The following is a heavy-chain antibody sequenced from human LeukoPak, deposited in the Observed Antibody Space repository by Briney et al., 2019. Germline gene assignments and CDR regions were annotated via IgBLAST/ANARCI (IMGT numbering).Heavy chain of an antibody. CDR2: INSDGSST. Sequence: PGGSLRLSCAASGFSFSSYWMNWVRQAPGKGLVWVSRINSDGSSTSYADSVKGRFTISRDNAKNTLYLQMNSLRAEDTAVYYCAKDGSSEPLDYWGQGTLVTVSS. CDR1: GFSFSSYW. CDR3: AKDGSSEPLDY. V-gene: IGHV3-74*01. J-gene: IGHJ4*02. D-gene: IGHD2-2*01.